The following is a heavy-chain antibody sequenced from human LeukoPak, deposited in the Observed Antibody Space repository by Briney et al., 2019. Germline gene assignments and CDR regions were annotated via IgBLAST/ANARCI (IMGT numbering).Heavy chain of an antibody. Sequence: SETLSLTCSVAGGSISSHYWSWIRQPPGKGVEWIGYLYYTGSTNYNPSLKSRVIISVATSKNQFSLKLSYVTAADTALYYCARLGGYYSPFDYWGQGILVTVSS. V-gene: IGHV4-59*08. CDR1: GGSISSHY. J-gene: IGHJ4*02. D-gene: IGHD3-22*01. CDR2: LYYTGST. CDR3: ARLGGYYSPFDY.